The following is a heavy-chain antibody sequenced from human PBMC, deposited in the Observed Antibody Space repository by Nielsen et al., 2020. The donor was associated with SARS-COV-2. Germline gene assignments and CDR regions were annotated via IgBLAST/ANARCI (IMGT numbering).Heavy chain of an antibody. CDR1: GDSINSGGTY. V-gene: IGHV4-31*03. D-gene: IGHD2-2*01. J-gene: IGHJ6*03. CDR3: ARGSNKHASHLIDYYYMDV. CDR2: IYYSGST. Sequence: SETLSLTCTVSGDSINSGGTYWSWIRQHPGKGLEWVGYIYYSGSTFYNPSLKSRVTISVDTSTKQFSLHLNSVTAADTAVYYCARGSNKHASHLIDYYYMDVCGKGNSVIVSS.